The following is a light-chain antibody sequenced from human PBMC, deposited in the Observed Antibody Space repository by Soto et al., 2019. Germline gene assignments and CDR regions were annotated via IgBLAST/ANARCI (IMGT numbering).Light chain of an antibody. Sequence: QSALTQPPSVSGSPGQSITVSCTGTSSDVGGYNSVSWYQQHPGKAPKLMIYGVSSRPSGVSNRFSGSKSGNTASLTISGLQVEDEADYYCTSYTSSSTYVFGTGTKLTVL. CDR1: SSDVGGYNS. J-gene: IGLJ1*01. CDR2: GVS. V-gene: IGLV2-14*01. CDR3: TSYTSSSTYV.